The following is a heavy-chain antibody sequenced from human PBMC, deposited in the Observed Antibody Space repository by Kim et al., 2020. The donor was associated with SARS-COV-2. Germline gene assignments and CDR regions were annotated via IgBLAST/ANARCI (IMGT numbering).Heavy chain of an antibody. CDR3: ATSAAAGRLYWFDP. D-gene: IGHD6-13*01. CDR1: GYTLTELS. J-gene: IGHJ5*02. V-gene: IGHV1-24*01. CDR2: FDPEDGET. Sequence: ASVKVSCKVSGYTLTELSMHWVRQAPGKGLEWMGGFDPEDGETIYAQKFQGRVTMTEDTSTDTAYMELSSLRSEDTAVYYCATSAAAGRLYWFDPWGQGTLVTVS.